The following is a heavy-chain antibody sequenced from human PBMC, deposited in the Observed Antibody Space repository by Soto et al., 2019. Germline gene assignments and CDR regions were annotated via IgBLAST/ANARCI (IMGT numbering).Heavy chain of an antibody. Sequence: GGSLRLSCAASGFTFSRDGMSWVRQAPGKGLECVSLITDNGGSTYYADSVKGRFTISRDNTKNTLFLQMNSLRAEDTAVYYCAKERATTTAFDYWGRGALVTVSS. CDR1: GFTFSRDG. CDR2: ITDNGGST. J-gene: IGHJ4*02. V-gene: IGHV3-23*01. CDR3: AKERATTTAFDY. D-gene: IGHD4-17*01.